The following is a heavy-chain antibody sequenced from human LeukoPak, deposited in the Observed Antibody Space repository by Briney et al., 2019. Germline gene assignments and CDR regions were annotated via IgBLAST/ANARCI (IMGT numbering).Heavy chain of an antibody. D-gene: IGHD3-22*01. J-gene: IGHJ4*02. CDR1: GFTFSSYW. CDR3: ATYYDSSPFDY. Sequence: GGSLRLSCAASGFTFSSYWMNWVRQAPGKGLEWVANIKQDGSEKYYVDSVKGRFTISRDNAKNSLYLQMNSLRAEDTAVYYCATYYDSSPFDYWGQGTLVTVSS. V-gene: IGHV3-7*01. CDR2: IKQDGSEK.